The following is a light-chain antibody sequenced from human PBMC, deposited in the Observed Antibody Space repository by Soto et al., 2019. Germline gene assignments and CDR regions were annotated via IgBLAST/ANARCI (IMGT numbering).Light chain of an antibody. CDR2: GAS. Sequence: EIVLTQSPGTLSLSPGERTTLSCRASQNVGSNSLVWYQQKPGQAPKVLIYGASTRATGIPDRFSGGGSGTEFALTISRLEPEDFAVYYCHQYGILPWTFGQGTKVEIK. J-gene: IGKJ1*01. CDR3: HQYGILPWT. V-gene: IGKV3-20*01. CDR1: QNVGSNS.